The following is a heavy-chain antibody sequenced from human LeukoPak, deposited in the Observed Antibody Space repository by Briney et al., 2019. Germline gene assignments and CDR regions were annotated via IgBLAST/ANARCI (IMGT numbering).Heavy chain of an antibody. Sequence: PGRSLRLSCAASGFTFSSYGMHWVRQAPGKGLEWVAVIWYDGSNKYYADSVKGRFTISRDNSKNTLYLQMNSLRAEDTAVYYCARDRGYGILTGLDHTNWFDPWGEGTLVTVSS. J-gene: IGHJ5*02. CDR3: ARDRGYGILTGLDHTNWFDP. D-gene: IGHD3-9*01. V-gene: IGHV3-33*01. CDR1: GFTFSSYG. CDR2: IWYDGSNK.